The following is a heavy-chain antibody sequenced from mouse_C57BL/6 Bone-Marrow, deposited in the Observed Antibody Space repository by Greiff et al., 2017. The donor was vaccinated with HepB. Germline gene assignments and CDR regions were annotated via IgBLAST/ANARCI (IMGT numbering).Heavy chain of an antibody. Sequence: QVQLKQSGAELVKPGASVKMSCKASGYTFTSYWITWVKQRPGQGLEWIGDIYPGSGSTNYNEKFKSKATLTVDTSSSTAYMQLSSLTSEDSAVYYCARGVPHWNDYAMDYWGQGTSVTVSS. V-gene: IGHV1-55*01. CDR2: IYPGSGST. J-gene: IGHJ4*01. CDR3: ARGVPHWNDYAMDY. CDR1: GYTFTSYW. D-gene: IGHD4-1*01.